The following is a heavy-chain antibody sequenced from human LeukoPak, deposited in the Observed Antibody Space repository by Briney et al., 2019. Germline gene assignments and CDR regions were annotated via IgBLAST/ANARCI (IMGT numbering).Heavy chain of an antibody. Sequence: SGGSLRLSCAASGFTFSSYGMSWVRQAPGKGLEWVSATDSSGYTTYYADSVKGRFTMSRDNSKNTLYLQMNSLRAEDTAVYYCANGGRRWWSEYWGQGTLVTVSS. CDR1: GFTFSSYG. CDR3: ANGGRRWWSEY. CDR2: TDSSGYTT. J-gene: IGHJ4*02. D-gene: IGHD1-26*01. V-gene: IGHV3-23*01.